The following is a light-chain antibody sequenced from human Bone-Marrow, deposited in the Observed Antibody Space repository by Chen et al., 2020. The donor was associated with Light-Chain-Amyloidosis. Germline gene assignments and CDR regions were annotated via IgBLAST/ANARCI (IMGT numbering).Light chain of an antibody. CDR3: QVWDRSSDRPV. CDR2: DDS. Sequence: SYVLTQPSSVSVAPGQTATIACGGNNIGSTSVHWYQQTPGQAPLLVVYDDSDLPSGIPERLSGSSSGNTATLTISRVEAGDEADYYCQVWDRSSDRPVFGGGTKLTVL. V-gene: IGLV3-21*02. CDR1: NIGSTS. J-gene: IGLJ3*02.